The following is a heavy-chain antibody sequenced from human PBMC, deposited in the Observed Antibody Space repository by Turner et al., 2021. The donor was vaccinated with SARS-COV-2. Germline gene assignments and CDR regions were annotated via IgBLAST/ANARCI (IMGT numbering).Heavy chain of an antibody. D-gene: IGHD6-19*01. Sequence: QVQLVQSGAEVKKPGASVKVSCKVSRYSLTELSMHWVRQAPGKGLEWMGGFDPEDGETIYAQKFQGRVTMTEDTSTDTAYMELSSLRSEDTAVYYCATGVAVAGTPSEYYYYYGMDVWGQGTTVTVSS. V-gene: IGHV1-24*01. J-gene: IGHJ6*02. CDR1: RYSLTELS. CDR2: FDPEDGET. CDR3: ATGVAVAGTPSEYYYYYGMDV.